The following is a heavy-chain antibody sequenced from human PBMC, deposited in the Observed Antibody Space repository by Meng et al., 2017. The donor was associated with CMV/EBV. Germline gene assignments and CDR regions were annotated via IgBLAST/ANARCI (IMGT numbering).Heavy chain of an antibody. CDR2: ISWDGGST. CDR3: AKDISYGGNGPFDY. CDR1: GFTFSSYS. J-gene: IGHJ4*02. V-gene: IGHV3-43*01. D-gene: IGHD4-23*01. Sequence: GGSLRLSCAASGFTFSSYSMNWVRQAPGKGLEWVSLISWDGGSTYYADSVKGRFTISRDNSKNSLYLQMNSLRTEDTALYYCAKDISYGGNGPFDYWGQGTLVTVSS.